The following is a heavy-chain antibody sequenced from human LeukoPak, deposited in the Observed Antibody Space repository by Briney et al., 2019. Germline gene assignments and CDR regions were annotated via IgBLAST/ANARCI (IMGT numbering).Heavy chain of an antibody. Sequence: ASVKVSCKVSGYTLTELSMHWVRQAPGKGLEWMGGFDPEDVETISAQNFQGRVTMTEDTSTDTAYMELSSLRSEDTAVYYCATSGQRGGRHSYYDSSGYPIDFDYWGQGTLVTVSS. D-gene: IGHD3-22*01. CDR1: GYTLTELS. V-gene: IGHV1-24*01. CDR2: FDPEDVET. J-gene: IGHJ4*02. CDR3: ATSGQRGGRHSYYDSSGYPIDFDY.